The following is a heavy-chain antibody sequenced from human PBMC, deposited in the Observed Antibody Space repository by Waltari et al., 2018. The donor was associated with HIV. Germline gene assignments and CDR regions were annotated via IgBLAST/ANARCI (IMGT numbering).Heavy chain of an antibody. CDR2: ISSSGSTI. V-gene: IGHV3-48*03. D-gene: IGHD3-10*01. J-gene: IGHJ3*02. CDR3: ARAFMIRGTGAFDI. CDR1: GFIFRSYE. Sequence: EVQVVKSGCGLVPPGVCRRRACAAFGFIFRSYELNWVRQAPGKGLEWVSYISSSGSTIYFADSVKGRFTMSRDNAKNSLYLRMNSLRAEDTAVYYCARAFMIRGTGAFDIWGQGTMVTVSS.